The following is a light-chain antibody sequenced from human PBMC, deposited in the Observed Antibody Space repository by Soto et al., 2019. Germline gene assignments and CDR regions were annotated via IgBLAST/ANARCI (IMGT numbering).Light chain of an antibody. Sequence: DIVLSQSPGTLSLPPGERATLSCRASQSVSSYLAWYQQKPGQSPRLLIYDASNRATGIPARFSGSGSGTDFTLTISSLEPEDFAVYYCQHRSSWPVSFGQGTRLEIK. CDR1: QSVSSY. CDR2: DAS. V-gene: IGKV3-11*01. J-gene: IGKJ5*01. CDR3: QHRSSWPVS.